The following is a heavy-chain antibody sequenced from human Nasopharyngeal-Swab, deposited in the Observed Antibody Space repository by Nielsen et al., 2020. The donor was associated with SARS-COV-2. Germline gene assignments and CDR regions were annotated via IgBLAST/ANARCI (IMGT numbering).Heavy chain of an antibody. CDR1: GFTFTSYA. CDR2: ISGSAGRT. CDR3: ARVPATYYDILTGYPYWYFDL. D-gene: IGHD3-9*01. J-gene: IGHJ2*01. V-gene: IGHV3-23*01. Sequence: GESLKISCAASGFTFTSYAMSWVRQAPGKGLEWVSAISGSAGRTYYADSVKGRFTISRDNAKNSLYLQMNSLRDEDTAVFYCARVPATYYDILTGYPYWYFDLWGRGTLVTVSS.